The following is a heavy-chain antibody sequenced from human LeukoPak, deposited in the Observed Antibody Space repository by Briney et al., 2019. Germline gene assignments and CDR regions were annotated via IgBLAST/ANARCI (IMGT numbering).Heavy chain of an antibody. D-gene: IGHD5-12*01. Sequence: SETLSLTCTVSGGSITNGDYYWSWIRQHPGKGLEWIGYIYYSGSTHYNPSLETRVSLSVDTSKSQFSLKVSSVTAADTAVYYCARDFNSGYGPFDSWGQGTLVTVSS. CDR2: IYYSGST. V-gene: IGHV4-31*02. CDR3: ARDFNSGYGPFDS. J-gene: IGHJ4*02. CDR1: GGSITNGDYY.